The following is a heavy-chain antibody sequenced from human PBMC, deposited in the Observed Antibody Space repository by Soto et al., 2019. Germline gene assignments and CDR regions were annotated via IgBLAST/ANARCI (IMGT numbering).Heavy chain of an antibody. V-gene: IGHV4-59*08. Sequence: QVQLQESGPGLVKPSETLSLTCTVSGDFISSHYWIWIRQPPGKGLEWIGYFYQNGKTDSNPSLKSRVTISMHTSKNPTSLSLTSMTAADTAVYYCAWTRDTTPAVWYFDLGGRGTLVTVYS. CDR2: FYQNGKT. CDR3: AWTRDTTPAVWYFDL. D-gene: IGHD1-26*01. CDR1: GDFISSHY. J-gene: IGHJ2*01.